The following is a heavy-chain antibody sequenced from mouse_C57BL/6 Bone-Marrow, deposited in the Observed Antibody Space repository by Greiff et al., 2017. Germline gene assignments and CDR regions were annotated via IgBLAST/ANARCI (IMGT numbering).Heavy chain of an antibody. CDR2: IFPGSGST. D-gene: IGHD1-1*01. CDR3: ARGYYGRGTLYAMDY. V-gene: IGHV1-56*01. CDR1: GYTFTSHW. Sequence: SLPELVRPGASVKISCKAPGYTFTSHWMQWVRQRPGQGLEWIGEIFPGSGSTYYNEKFKGKATLTVDTSSSTAYMQLSSLTSEDSAVYFCARGYYGRGTLYAMDYWGQGTSVTVSS. J-gene: IGHJ4*01.